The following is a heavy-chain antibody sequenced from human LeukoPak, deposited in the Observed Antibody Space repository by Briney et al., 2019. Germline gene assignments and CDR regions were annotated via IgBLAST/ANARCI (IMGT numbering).Heavy chain of an antibody. CDR3: ARHPTMIVPDNWFDP. CDR1: GGSISSYY. V-gene: IGHV4-59*01. CDR2: IYYSGST. Sequence: PSETLSLTCTVSGGSISSYYWSWIRQPPGKGLEWIGYIYYSGSTNYNPSLKSRVTISVDTSKNQFSLKLSSVTAADTAVYYCARHPTMIVPDNWFDPWGQGTLVTVSP. D-gene: IGHD3-22*01. J-gene: IGHJ5*02.